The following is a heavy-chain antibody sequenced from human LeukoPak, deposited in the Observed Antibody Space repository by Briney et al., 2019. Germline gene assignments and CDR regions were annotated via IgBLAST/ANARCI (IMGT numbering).Heavy chain of an antibody. D-gene: IGHD5-18*01. CDR1: GYSFTSYW. CDR3: ARLPGDTAMVDGCPWCDY. Sequence: PGESLKISCKGSGYSFTSYWIGWVRQMPGKGLEWMGIIYPGDSDTRYSPSFQGQVTISADKPISTAYLQWSSLKASDTAMYYCARLPGDTAMVDGCPWCDYWGQGTLVTVSS. CDR2: IYPGDSDT. V-gene: IGHV5-51*01. J-gene: IGHJ4*02.